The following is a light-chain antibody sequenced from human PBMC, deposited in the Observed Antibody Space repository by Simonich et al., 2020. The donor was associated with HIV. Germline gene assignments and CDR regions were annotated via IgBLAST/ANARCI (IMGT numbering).Light chain of an antibody. V-gene: IGKV3-15*01. J-gene: IGKJ1*01. CDR1: QSVSGN. CDR3: QHYDKWPPWT. CDR2: GAS. Sequence: EIVMTQSPATLSVSPGERATLSCRASQSVSGNLAWYQQKPGQAPRLLIYGASTRATGIPARFSGSGSGTEFNLTISSMQSEDSAVYYCQHYDKWPPWTFGQGTKVEIK.